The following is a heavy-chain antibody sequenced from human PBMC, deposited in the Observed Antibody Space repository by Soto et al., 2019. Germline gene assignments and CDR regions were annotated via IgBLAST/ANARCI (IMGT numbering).Heavy chain of an antibody. V-gene: IGHV3-48*01. Sequence: PGGSLRLSCAASGFTFSSYSMNWVRQAPGKGLEWVSYISSSSSTIYYADSVKGRFTISRDNAKNSLYLQMNSLRAEDTAVYYCARGPYYDFWSGYYDYYYYYMDVWGKRTTVTVSS. D-gene: IGHD3-3*01. CDR2: ISSSSSTI. J-gene: IGHJ6*03. CDR1: GFTFSSYS. CDR3: ARGPYYDFWSGYYDYYYYYMDV.